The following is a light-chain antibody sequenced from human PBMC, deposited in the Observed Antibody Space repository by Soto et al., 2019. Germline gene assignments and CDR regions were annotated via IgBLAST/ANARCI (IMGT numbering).Light chain of an antibody. CDR3: QQYGSSRT. Sequence: EIVLMQSPGTLSLSPGERATLSCRASQSVSSSYLAWYQQRPGQAPRLLIYGASYRATGIPDRFSGSGSGTDFTLTISRLEPEDFAVYYCQQYGSSRTFGQGTKVEVK. CDR2: GAS. V-gene: IGKV3-20*01. J-gene: IGKJ1*01. CDR1: QSVSSSY.